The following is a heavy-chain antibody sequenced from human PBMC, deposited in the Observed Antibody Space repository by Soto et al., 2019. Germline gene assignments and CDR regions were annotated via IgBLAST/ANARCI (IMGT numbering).Heavy chain of an antibody. J-gene: IGHJ4*02. CDR1: GGSISSGGYP. Sequence: ASETLSLTCAVSGGSISSGGYPWSWIRQPPGKGLEWIGYIYHSGSTYYNPSLKSRVTISVDRSKNQFSLKLSSVTAADTAVYYCAREGGDYHFDYWGQGTLVTVSS. V-gene: IGHV4-30-2*01. CDR2: IYHSGST. D-gene: IGHD4-17*01. CDR3: AREGGDYHFDY.